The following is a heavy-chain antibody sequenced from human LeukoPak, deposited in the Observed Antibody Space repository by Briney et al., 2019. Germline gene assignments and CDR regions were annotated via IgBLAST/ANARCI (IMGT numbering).Heavy chain of an antibody. V-gene: IGHV3-30*02. CDR1: GFTFSSYG. CDR3: EKGNMVGSRGWYGDY. D-gene: IGHD6-19*01. J-gene: IGHJ4*02. Sequence: GGSLRLSCAASGFTFSSYGMRWVRQAPGKGLEWVAFIRYDGSNKYYADSVKGRFTISRDNSKNTLYLQMNSLRAEDTAVYYWEKGNMVGSRGWYGDYWGQGTLVTVSS. CDR2: IRYDGSNK.